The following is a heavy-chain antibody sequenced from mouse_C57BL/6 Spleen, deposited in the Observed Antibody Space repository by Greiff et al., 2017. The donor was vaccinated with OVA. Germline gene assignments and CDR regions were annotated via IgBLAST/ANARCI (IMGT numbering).Heavy chain of an antibody. CDR3: ARGGWDVPY. CDR2: IDPSDSET. CDR1: GYTFTSYW. Sequence: QVQLQQPGAELVRPGSSVKLSCKASGYTFTSYWMHWVKQRPIQGLEWIGNIDPSDSETHYNQKFKDKATLTVDKSSRTAYRQLSSLTSEDSAVYYCARGGWDVPYWGQGTTLTVSS. D-gene: IGHD4-1*01. V-gene: IGHV1-52*01. J-gene: IGHJ2*01.